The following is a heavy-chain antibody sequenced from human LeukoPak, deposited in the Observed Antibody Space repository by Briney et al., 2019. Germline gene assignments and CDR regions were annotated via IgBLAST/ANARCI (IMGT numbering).Heavy chain of an antibody. CDR1: GGSISSYY. J-gene: IGHJ4*02. CDR2: IYYSGST. D-gene: IGHD3-10*01. CDR3: AGDQKGTYYFDY. V-gene: IGHV4-59*12. Sequence: SETLSLTCTVSGGSISSYYWSWIRQPPGRGLEWIGYIYYSGSTYYNPSLKSRVTMSVDTSKNQFSLKLSSVTAADTAVYYCAGDQKGTYYFDYWGQGTLVTVSS.